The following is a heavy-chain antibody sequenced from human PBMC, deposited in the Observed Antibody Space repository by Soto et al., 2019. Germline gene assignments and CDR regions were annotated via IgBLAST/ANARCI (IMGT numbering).Heavy chain of an antibody. CDR3: ARDRNSNYYNWFDP. Sequence: TLSLTCTVSGGSISSGDYYWSWIRQPPGKGLEWIGYIYYSGSTYYNPSLKSRVTISVDTSKNQFSLKLSSVTAADTAVYYCARDRNSNYYNWFDPWGQGTLVTVSS. D-gene: IGHD4-4*01. V-gene: IGHV4-30-4*01. CDR1: GGSISSGDYY. CDR2: IYYSGST. J-gene: IGHJ5*02.